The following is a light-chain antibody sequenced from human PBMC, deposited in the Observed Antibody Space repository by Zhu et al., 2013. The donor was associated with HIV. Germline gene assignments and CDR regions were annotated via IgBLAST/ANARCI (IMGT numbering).Light chain of an antibody. V-gene: IGLV3-1*01. CDR2: QDN. J-gene: IGLJ3*02. Sequence: SYELTQPPSVSVSPGQTADITCSGDKLGNKYACWYQQKPGQSPLLVIYQDNKRPSGIPERFSGSNSGNTATLTIRGTQPMDEADYYCNSRDSSGNHLVFGGGTKLTVL. CDR3: NSRDSSGNHLV. CDR1: KLGNKY.